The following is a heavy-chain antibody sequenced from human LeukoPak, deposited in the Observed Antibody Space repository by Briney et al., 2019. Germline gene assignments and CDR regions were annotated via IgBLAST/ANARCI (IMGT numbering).Heavy chain of an antibody. V-gene: IGHV3-7*01. CDR3: ARRWAIAAAGPFDY. Sequence: GGSLRLSCAASGFTFSSYWMSWVRQAPGKGLEWVANIKQDGSEKYYVDSVKGRFTISRDNAKNSLYLQMNSLRAEDTAVYYCARRWAIAAAGPFDYWGQGTLVTVSS. CDR2: IKQDGSEK. D-gene: IGHD6-13*01. CDR1: GFTFSSYW. J-gene: IGHJ4*02.